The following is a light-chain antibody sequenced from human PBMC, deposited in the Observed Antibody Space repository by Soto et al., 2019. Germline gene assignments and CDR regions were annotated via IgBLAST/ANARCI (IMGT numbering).Light chain of an antibody. CDR2: GAS. J-gene: IGKJ2*01. V-gene: IGKV3-20*01. Sequence: EIVLMQSPGTLSLSPGERATLSCRASQTLRRTYIAWYQQKPGQAPRVLIYGASKRATGIPDRFSGSGSGTDFSPTISRLEPEDFALYYGHQYDNSPQTYGQGNKVEIK. CDR1: QTLRRTY. CDR3: HQYDNSPQT.